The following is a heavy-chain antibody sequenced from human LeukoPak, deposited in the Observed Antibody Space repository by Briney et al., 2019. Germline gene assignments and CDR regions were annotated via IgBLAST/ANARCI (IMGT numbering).Heavy chain of an antibody. Sequence: SVKVSCKASGGTFSSYAISWVRQAPGQGLEWMGGIIPIFGTANYAQKFQGRVTITADKSTSTAYMELSSLRSEDTAVYYCARAHLYYDSSGYYYGYFDYWGQGTLVTVSS. CDR2: IIPIFGTA. D-gene: IGHD3-22*01. J-gene: IGHJ4*02. CDR3: ARAHLYYDSSGYYYGYFDY. CDR1: GGTFSSYA. V-gene: IGHV1-69*06.